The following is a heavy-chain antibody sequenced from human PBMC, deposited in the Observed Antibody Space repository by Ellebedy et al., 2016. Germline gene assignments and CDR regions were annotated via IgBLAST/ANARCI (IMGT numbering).Heavy chain of an antibody. V-gene: IGHV1-69*13. CDR3: ARERVNDSSGYYLGPYFDY. Sequence: SVKVSCXASGGTFSSYAISWVRQAPGQGLEWMGGIIPIFGTANYAQKFQGRVTITADESTSTAYMELSSLRSEDTAVYYCARERVNDSSGYYLGPYFDYWGQGTLVTVSS. CDR1: GGTFSSYA. CDR2: IIPIFGTA. J-gene: IGHJ4*02. D-gene: IGHD3-22*01.